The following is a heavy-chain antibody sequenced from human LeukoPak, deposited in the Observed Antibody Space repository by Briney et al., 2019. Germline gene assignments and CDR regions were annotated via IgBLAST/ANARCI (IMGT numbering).Heavy chain of an antibody. D-gene: IGHD2-2*02. CDR2: IIPIFGTA. CDR1: GGTFSSYA. J-gene: IGHJ5*02. Sequence: SVKVSCKASGGTFSSYAISWVRQAPGQGLEWMGGIIPIFGTANYAQKFQGRVAITADESTSTAYMELSSLRSEDTAVYYCARDYCSSTSCYTHWFDPWGQGTLVTVSS. CDR3: ARDYCSSTSCYTHWFDP. V-gene: IGHV1-69*13.